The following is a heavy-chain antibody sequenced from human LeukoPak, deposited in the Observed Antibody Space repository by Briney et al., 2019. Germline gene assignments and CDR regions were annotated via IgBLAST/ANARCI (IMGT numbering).Heavy chain of an antibody. J-gene: IGHJ4*02. D-gene: IGHD6-25*01. Sequence: GGSLRLSCAASGFTFGNNQMTWVRQAPGKGLEWVSLVYSGGSTRYADSVTGKFTLSRDNSKNTVYLQMNTLRAEDTAVYYCATGSPGIAAAAGARNYWGKGTLFTVS. CDR3: ATGSPGIAAAAGARNY. CDR2: VYSGGST. CDR1: GFTFGNNQ. V-gene: IGHV3-66*01.